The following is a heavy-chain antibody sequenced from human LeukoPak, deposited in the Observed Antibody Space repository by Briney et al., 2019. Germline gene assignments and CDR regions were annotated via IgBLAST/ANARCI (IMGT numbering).Heavy chain of an antibody. CDR3: ARTYCSSTSCSPEYFQH. J-gene: IGHJ1*01. CDR2: IYPGDSDT. D-gene: IGHD2-2*01. Sequence: PGXSLKISRKGSGYRFTSYWIGWVRQMPGKGLEGMGIIYPGDSDTRYSPSFKGQVTISADKSSSTAYLQCSSLKASDTAMYYCARTYCSSTSCSPEYFQHWGQGTLVTVSS. CDR1: GYRFTSYW. V-gene: IGHV5-51*01.